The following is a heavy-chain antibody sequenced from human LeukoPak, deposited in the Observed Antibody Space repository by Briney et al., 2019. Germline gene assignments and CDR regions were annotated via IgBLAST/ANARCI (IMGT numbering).Heavy chain of an antibody. CDR2: IYTSGST. CDR1: GGSISSYY. V-gene: IGHV4-4*07. CDR3: ARGSGSSWYWDFDY. J-gene: IGHJ4*02. Sequence: PSETLSLTCTVSGGSISSYYWSWIRQPAGKGLEWIGRIYTSGSTNYNPSLKSRVTMSVDTSKNQFSLKLSSVNAADTAVYYCARGSGSSWYWDFDYWGQGTLVTVSS. D-gene: IGHD6-13*01.